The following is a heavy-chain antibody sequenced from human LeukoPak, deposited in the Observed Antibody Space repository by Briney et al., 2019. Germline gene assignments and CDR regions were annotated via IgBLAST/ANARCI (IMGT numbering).Heavy chain of an antibody. CDR3: ARVSGSYFHFDY. CDR1: GGTFSSYA. V-gene: IGHV1-69*06. Sequence: ASVKVSCKASGGTFSSYAISWVRQAPGQGLEWMGGIIPIFGTANYAQKFQGRVTITADKSTSTAYMELSSLRSEDTAVYYCARVSGSYFHFDYWGQGTLVTVSS. J-gene: IGHJ4*02. D-gene: IGHD3-10*01. CDR2: IIPIFGTA.